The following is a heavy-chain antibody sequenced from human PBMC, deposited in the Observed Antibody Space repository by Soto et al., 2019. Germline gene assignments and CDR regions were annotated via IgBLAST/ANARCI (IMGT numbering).Heavy chain of an antibody. Sequence: QVHLVQSGAEVKRPESSMKVSCKPSGGTFNNYAINWVRQAPGQGLEWMGAIIPISGTTKYAQKFQGRVTITADKSTSTVYRDLSSLRSEDTAVYYCARWGGLSCSGAVCFKKPFDYWGQGTLVTVSS. V-gene: IGHV1-69*06. D-gene: IGHD2-8*02. J-gene: IGHJ4*02. CDR1: GGTFNNYA. CDR2: IIPISGTT. CDR3: ARWGGLSCSGAVCFKKPFDY.